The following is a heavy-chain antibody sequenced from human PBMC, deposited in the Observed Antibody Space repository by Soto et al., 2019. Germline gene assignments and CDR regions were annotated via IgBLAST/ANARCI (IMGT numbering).Heavy chain of an antibody. V-gene: IGHV3-23*01. CDR3: VKSYDYVWRNNRYSAYFDY. Sequence: GVLRISYEASGVKFSNYNMNWVRQAPGKRLEWVSSISGSGANTYYGDSVKGRFTISRDNAKNTLFLQMDSLRAEDAAIYYCVKSYDYVWRNNRYSAYFDYWGQGTLVTVSS. J-gene: IGHJ4*02. D-gene: IGHD3-16*02. CDR2: ISGSGANT. CDR1: GVKFSNYN.